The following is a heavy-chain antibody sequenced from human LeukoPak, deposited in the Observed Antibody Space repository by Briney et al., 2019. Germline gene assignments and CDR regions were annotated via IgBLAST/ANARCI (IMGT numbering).Heavy chain of an antibody. J-gene: IGHJ4*02. V-gene: IGHV3-74*01. D-gene: IGHD3-10*01. Sequence: GGSLRLSCAASGFAFSNNWMHWVRQAPGKGLLWVSRINSDGSSTSYADSVKARFTISRDNSKNTLYLQMNSLRAEDTAIYYCAKDAARSGSFYFDYWGQGTLVTVSS. CDR1: GFAFSNNW. CDR2: INSDGSST. CDR3: AKDAARSGSFYFDY.